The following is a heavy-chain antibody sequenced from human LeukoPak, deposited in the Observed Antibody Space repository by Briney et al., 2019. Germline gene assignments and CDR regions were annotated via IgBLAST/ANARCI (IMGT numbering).Heavy chain of an antibody. J-gene: IGHJ6*02. D-gene: IGHD3-22*01. V-gene: IGHV1-69*13. CDR3: ARDPYESSGYYFYYYGMDV. Sequence: SVKVSCKASEYTFTGYYFHWVRQAPGQGLKWMGRIIPIFGTANYAQKFQGRVTITADESTSTAYMELSSLRSEDTAVYYCARDPYESSGYYFYYYGMDVWGQGTTVTVSS. CDR1: EYTFTGYY. CDR2: IIPIFGTA.